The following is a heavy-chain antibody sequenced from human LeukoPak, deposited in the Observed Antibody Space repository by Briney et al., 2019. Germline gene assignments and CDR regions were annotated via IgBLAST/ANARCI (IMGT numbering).Heavy chain of an antibody. CDR2: IYTSGST. D-gene: IGHD3-16*01. CDR1: GGSISSGSYY. J-gene: IGHJ4*02. CDR3: ARDMITFGRVTGHDY. V-gene: IGHV4-61*02. Sequence: PSETLSLTCTVSGGSISSGSYYWSWIRQPAGKGLEWIGRIYTSGSTNYNPSLKSRVTISVDTSKNQFSLKLSSVTAADTAVYYCARDMITFGRVTGHDYWGQGTLVTVSS.